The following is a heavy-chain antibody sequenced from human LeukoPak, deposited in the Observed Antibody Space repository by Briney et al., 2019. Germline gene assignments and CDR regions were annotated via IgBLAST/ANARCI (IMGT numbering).Heavy chain of an antibody. CDR1: GGSISSYY. V-gene: IGHV4-59*01. CDR2: IYNSGST. Sequence: SETLSLTCTVSGGSISSYYWSWIRQPPGERLEWIGYIYNSGSTSYNPSLKSRGTISLATSKNQLSLKLSSVTAADTAVYYCARVKTGRGFDPWGQGTLVTVSS. CDR3: ARVKTGRGFDP. D-gene: IGHD1-14*01. J-gene: IGHJ5*02.